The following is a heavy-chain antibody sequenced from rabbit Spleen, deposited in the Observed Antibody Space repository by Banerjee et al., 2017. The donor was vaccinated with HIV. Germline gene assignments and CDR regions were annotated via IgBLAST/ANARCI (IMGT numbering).Heavy chain of an antibody. V-gene: IGHV1S45*01. CDR2: IYTGNTKT. Sequence: QQQLEESGGGLVKPGGTLTLTCTASGFSFSSDYDMCWVRQAPGKGLEWIGCIYTGNTKTYYAGWAKGRFTISKASSTTVTLQMTSLTAADTSTYFCARDSGIHPYIDVYFNLWGPGTLVTVS. D-gene: IGHD1-1*01. J-gene: IGHJ4*01. CDR3: ARDSGIHPYIDVYFNL. CDR1: GFSFSSDYD.